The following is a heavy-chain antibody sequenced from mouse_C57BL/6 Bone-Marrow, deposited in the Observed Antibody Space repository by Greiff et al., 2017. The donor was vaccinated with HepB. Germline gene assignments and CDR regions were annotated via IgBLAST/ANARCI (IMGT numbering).Heavy chain of an antibody. CDR2: IDPSDSYT. J-gene: IGHJ2*01. D-gene: IGHD2-2*01. V-gene: IGHV1-69*01. CDR3: ARSEVTTYFDY. Sequence: QVQLQQPGAELVMPGASVKLSCKASGYTFTSYWMHWVKQRPGQGLEWIGEIDPSDSYTNYNQKFKGKSTLTVDKSSSTAYMQLSSLTSEDSAVYDCARSEVTTYFDYWGQGTTLTVSS. CDR1: GYTFTSYW.